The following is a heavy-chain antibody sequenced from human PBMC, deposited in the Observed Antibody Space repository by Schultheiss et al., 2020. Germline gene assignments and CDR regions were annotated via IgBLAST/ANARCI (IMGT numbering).Heavy chain of an antibody. CDR2: IYHSGST. V-gene: IGHV4-61*05. Sequence: SETLSLTCTVSGGSISSSSYYWGWIRQPPGKGLEWIGYIYHSGSTNYNPSLKSRVTISVDTSKNQFSLKLSSVTAADTAVYYCARGRSAAAAGTPFEYWGQGTLVTVSS. J-gene: IGHJ4*02. D-gene: IGHD6-13*01. CDR3: ARGRSAAAAGTPFEY. CDR1: GGSISSSSYY.